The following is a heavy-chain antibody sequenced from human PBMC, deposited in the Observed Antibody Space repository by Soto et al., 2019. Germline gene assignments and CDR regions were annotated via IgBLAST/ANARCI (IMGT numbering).Heavy chain of an antibody. CDR1: GFTFSSYA. Sequence: GESLKISCAASGFTFSSYAMSWVRQAPGKGLEWVSAISGSGGSTYYADSVKGRFTISRDNSKNTLYLQMNSLRAEDTAVYYCAKRGDGSSWFFDYWGQGTLVTVSS. CDR3: AKRGDGSSWFFDY. J-gene: IGHJ4*02. V-gene: IGHV3-23*01. D-gene: IGHD6-13*01. CDR2: ISGSGGST.